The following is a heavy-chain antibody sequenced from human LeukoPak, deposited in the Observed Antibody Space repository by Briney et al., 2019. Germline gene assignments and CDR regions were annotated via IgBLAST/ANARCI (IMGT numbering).Heavy chain of an antibody. CDR2: ISSSSSTI. CDR1: GFTFSTYS. J-gene: IGHJ4*02. V-gene: IGHV3-48*04. D-gene: IGHD5-18*01. Sequence: GGSLRLSCAASGFTFSTYSMNWVRQAPGKGLEWVSHISSSSSTIYYADSVKGRFTISRDNAKNSLYLQMNSLRAEDTAVYYCARNKKGDRYTYGHDYWGQGTLVTVSS. CDR3: ARNKKGDRYTYGHDY.